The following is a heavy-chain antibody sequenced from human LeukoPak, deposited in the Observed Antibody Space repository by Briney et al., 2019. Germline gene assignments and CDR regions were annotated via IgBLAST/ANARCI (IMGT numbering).Heavy chain of an antibody. V-gene: IGHV3-30*02. D-gene: IGHD3-3*01. J-gene: IGHJ4*02. CDR1: GFMFSGYG. CDR2: IRYDGNNK. Sequence: GGSLRLSCAASGFMFSGYGMHWVRQAPGKGLEWVAFIRYDGNNKQYGDSVKGRFTISRDNSKNTLYLEMNSLRADDTAVYYCARSARLMKGVVEVTALDDWGQGTLVTVSS. CDR3: ARSARLMKGVVEVTALDD.